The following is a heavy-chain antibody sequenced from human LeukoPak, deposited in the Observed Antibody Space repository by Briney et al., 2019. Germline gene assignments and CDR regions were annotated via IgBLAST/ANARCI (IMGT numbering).Heavy chain of an antibody. J-gene: IGHJ3*02. Sequence: SETLSLTCTVSGGSISSYYWSWIRQPAGKGLEWIGRIYTSGSTNYNPSLKSRVTISVDTSRNQFSLKLSSVTAADTAVYYCAGTYYYDSSGDHDAFDIWGQGTMVTVSS. CDR3: AGTYYYDSSGDHDAFDI. V-gene: IGHV4-4*07. D-gene: IGHD3-22*01. CDR2: IYTSGST. CDR1: GGSISSYY.